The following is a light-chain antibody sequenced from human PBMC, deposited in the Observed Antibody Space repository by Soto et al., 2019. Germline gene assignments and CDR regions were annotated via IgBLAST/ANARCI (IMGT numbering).Light chain of an antibody. V-gene: IGKV3-20*01. Sequence: EIVLTQSPSTLSLTPGERATLSCRASQSVSSTFLAWYQQKPGQAPKVLIYGASTRATGIPDRFSGSGSGTDFTLTIGRLEPEDFAMYYCQQYESSRTFGQGTKVEMK. CDR3: QQYESSRT. CDR1: QSVSSTF. CDR2: GAS. J-gene: IGKJ1*01.